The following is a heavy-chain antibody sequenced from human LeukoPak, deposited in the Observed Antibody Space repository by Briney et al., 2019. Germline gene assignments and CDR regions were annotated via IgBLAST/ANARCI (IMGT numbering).Heavy chain of an antibody. CDR1: GFTFSRYW. V-gene: IGHV3-74*01. Sequence: QPGGSLRLSCAASGFTFSRYWMHWVRQAPGKGLVWVSRINTDGSSTSYADSVKGRFTISRDNAKNTLYLQMNSLRAEDTAVYYCARETKPYRSGLPGDHWGQGTPVTVSS. D-gene: IGHD6-19*01. CDR3: ARETKPYRSGLPGDH. CDR2: INTDGSST. J-gene: IGHJ4*02.